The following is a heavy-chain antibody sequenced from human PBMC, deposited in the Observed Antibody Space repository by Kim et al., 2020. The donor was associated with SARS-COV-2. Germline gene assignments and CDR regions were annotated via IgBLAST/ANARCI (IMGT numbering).Heavy chain of an antibody. CDR1: GFTFSSYG. D-gene: IGHD6-6*01. Sequence: GGSLRLSCAASGFTFSSYGMHWVRQAPGKGLEWVAVISYDGSNKYYADSVKGRFTISRDNSKNTLYLQMNSLRAEDTAVYYCAKDRTSFDYWGQGTLVTV. J-gene: IGHJ4*02. CDR3: AKDRTSFDY. CDR2: ISYDGSNK. V-gene: IGHV3-30*18.